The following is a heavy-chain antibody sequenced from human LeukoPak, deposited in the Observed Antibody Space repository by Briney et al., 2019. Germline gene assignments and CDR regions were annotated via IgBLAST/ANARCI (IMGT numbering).Heavy chain of an antibody. CDR3: ARDRSTRSYYYYMDV. CDR2: INPNSGGT. J-gene: IGHJ6*03. CDR1: GYTFTGSY. Sequence: ASVKVSCKASGYTFTGSYMHWVRQAPGQGLEWMGWINPNSGGTNYAQKFQGRVTMTRDTSISTAYMELSRLRSDDTAVYYCARDRSTRSYYYYMDVWGKGTTVTVSS. D-gene: IGHD2-2*01. V-gene: IGHV1-2*02.